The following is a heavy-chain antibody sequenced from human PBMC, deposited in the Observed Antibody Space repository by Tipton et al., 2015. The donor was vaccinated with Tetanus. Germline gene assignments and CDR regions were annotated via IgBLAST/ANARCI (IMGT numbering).Heavy chain of an antibody. CDR3: AGVTAQRTELYFDH. Sequence: TLSLTCNVSGGSITKDYWSWIRQPPGKGLEWIGYVYYTGSTNHNPSLKSRVTISMDRSKSQISLQLTSVTAADTAVYFCAGVTAQRTELYFDHWGQGTLVTVSS. CDR1: GGSITKDY. V-gene: IGHV4-59*01. J-gene: IGHJ4*02. D-gene: IGHD6-13*01. CDR2: VYYTGST.